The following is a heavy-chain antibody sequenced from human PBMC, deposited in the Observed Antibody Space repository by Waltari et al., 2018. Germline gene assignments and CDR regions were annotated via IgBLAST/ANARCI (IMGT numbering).Heavy chain of an antibody. CDR3: ARVYSSGWPD. J-gene: IGHJ4*02. CDR1: GFTFSSYE. Sequence: EVQLVESGGGLVQPGGSLRLSCAASGFTFSSYEMNWVRQAPGKGLEWGSYISSSGSTIYYADSVKGRFTISRDNAKNSLYLQMNSLRAEDTAVYYCARVYSSGWPDWGQGTLVTVSS. V-gene: IGHV3-48*03. CDR2: ISSSGSTI. D-gene: IGHD6-19*01.